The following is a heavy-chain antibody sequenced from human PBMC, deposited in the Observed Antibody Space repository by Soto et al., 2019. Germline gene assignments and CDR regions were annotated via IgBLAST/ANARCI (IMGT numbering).Heavy chain of an antibody. V-gene: IGHV1-18*04. CDR1: GYTFTSYG. J-gene: IGHJ5*02. D-gene: IGHD3-22*01. Sequence: SVKVSCKASGYTFTSYGISWVRQAPGQGLEWTGWISAYNGNTNYAQKLQGRVTMTTDTSTSTAYMELRSLRSDDTAVYYCARDPTPHYYDSSGYFQGNWFDPWGQGTLVTVSS. CDR3: ARDPTPHYYDSSGYFQGNWFDP. CDR2: ISAYNGNT.